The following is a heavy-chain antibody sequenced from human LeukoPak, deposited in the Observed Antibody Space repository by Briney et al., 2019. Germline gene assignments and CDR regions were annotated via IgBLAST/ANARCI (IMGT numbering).Heavy chain of an antibody. J-gene: IGHJ4*02. D-gene: IGHD2-15*01. CDR1: QFTFSTYW. CDR3: ARMTGGLWDY. Sequence: PGGSLRLSCAASQFTFSTYWMSWLRQAPGKGLEWVANIKEDGSEKYYVDSVEGRFTISRGNAKNSLFLQVNSLRAEDTAVYYCARMTGGLWDYWGQGTLVTVSS. CDR2: IKEDGSEK. V-gene: IGHV3-7*05.